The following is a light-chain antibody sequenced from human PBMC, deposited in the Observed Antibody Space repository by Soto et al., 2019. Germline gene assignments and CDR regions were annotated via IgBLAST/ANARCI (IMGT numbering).Light chain of an antibody. CDR1: SSDVGRYNY. J-gene: IGLJ2*01. CDR2: DVN. Sequence: QSALTQPPSASGSPGQSVTISCTGTSSDVGRYNYVSWYQQHPGKAPNLMIYDVNKRPSEVPDRFSGSKSGNTASLTVSGLQAEDEADYYCCSFTGTTIGVFGGGTKVTVL. V-gene: IGLV2-8*01. CDR3: CSFTGTTIGV.